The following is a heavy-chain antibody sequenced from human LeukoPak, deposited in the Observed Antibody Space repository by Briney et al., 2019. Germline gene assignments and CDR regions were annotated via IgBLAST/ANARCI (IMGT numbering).Heavy chain of an antibody. CDR2: INSDGSSA. V-gene: IGHV3-74*01. Sequence: GGSLRLSCAASGFTFSSYWMHWVRQAPGKGLVWVSRINSDGSSATYADSVKGRFTISRDNAKNTLYLQMNSLRAEDTAVYYCARDGDKYGPDIDYWGQGTLVTVSS. CDR3: ARDGDKYGPDIDY. D-gene: IGHD5-18*01. J-gene: IGHJ4*02. CDR1: GFTFSSYW.